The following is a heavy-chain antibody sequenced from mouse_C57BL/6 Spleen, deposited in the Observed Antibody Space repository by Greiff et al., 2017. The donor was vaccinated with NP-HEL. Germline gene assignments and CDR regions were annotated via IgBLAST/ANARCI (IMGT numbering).Heavy chain of an antibody. CDR1: GYTFTDYY. Sequence: VQLKQSGPVLVKPGASVKMSCKASGYTFTDYYMNWVKQSHGKSLEWIGVINPYNGGTSYNQKFKGKATLTVDKSSSTAYMELNSLTSEDSAVYYCARGDYYGNYAMDYWGQGTSVTVSS. CDR2: INPYNGGT. D-gene: IGHD1-1*01. V-gene: IGHV1-19*01. CDR3: ARGDYYGNYAMDY. J-gene: IGHJ4*01.